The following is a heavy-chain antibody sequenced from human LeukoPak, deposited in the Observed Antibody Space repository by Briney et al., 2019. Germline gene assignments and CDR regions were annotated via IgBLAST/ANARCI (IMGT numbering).Heavy chain of an antibody. J-gene: IGHJ4*02. V-gene: IGHV3-7*01. CDR1: GFTYSLFW. CDR3: ARGFASGDYGAD. CDR2: IKQDGSEK. Sequence: GGSLRLSCAASGFTYSLFWMSWVRQAPGKGXXXXXNIKQDGSEKYYVDSVKGRFTISRDNAERSLYLQMNSLRAEDTAVYYCARGFASGDYGADWGQGTLVTVSS. D-gene: IGHD4-17*01.